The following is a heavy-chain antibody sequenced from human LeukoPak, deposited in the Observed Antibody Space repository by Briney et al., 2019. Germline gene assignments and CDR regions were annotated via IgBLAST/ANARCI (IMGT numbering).Heavy chain of an antibody. CDR3: ASAWYYDNLYYAFDI. CDR1: GYTFTGYY. CDR2: INPNSGGT. Sequence: GASVKVSCKASGYTFTGYYMHWVRQAPGQGLEWMGWINPNSGGTNYAQKFQGRVTMTRDTSISTAYMELSRLRSDDTAVYYCASAWYYDNLYYAFDIWGQGTMVTVSS. J-gene: IGHJ3*02. V-gene: IGHV1-2*02. D-gene: IGHD3-22*01.